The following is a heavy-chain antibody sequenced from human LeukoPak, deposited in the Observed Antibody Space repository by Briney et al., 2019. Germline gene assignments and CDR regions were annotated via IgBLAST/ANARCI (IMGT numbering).Heavy chain of an antibody. CDR2: ISYDGSNK. J-gene: IGHJ4*02. D-gene: IGHD3-22*01. CDR1: GFTFSSYA. CDR3: ARDPDSYDSSGYHFDY. V-gene: IGHV3-30-3*01. Sequence: GGSLRLSCAASGFTFSSYAMHWVRQAPGKGLEWVAVISYDGSNKYYADSVKGRFTISRDNSKNPLYLQMNSLRAEDTAVYYCARDPDSYDSSGYHFDYWGQGTLVTVSS.